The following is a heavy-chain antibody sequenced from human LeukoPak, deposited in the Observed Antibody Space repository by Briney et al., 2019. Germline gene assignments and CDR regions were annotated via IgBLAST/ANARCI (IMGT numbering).Heavy chain of an antibody. V-gene: IGHV4-4*07. CDR1: GGSFSSYY. Sequence: SETLSLTCTVSGGSFSSYYWSWIRQPAGKGLEWIGRIYASGSTNYNPSLKSRVTMSVDTSKNQFSLKLSSVTAADTAVYYCARDKYYYGSGSYLFDYWGQGTLVTVSS. D-gene: IGHD3-10*01. CDR3: ARDKYYYGSGSYLFDY. J-gene: IGHJ4*02. CDR2: IYASGST.